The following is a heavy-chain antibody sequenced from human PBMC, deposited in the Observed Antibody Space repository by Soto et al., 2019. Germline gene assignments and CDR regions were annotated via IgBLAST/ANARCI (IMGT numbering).Heavy chain of an antibody. V-gene: IGHV3-33*01. J-gene: IGHJ4*02. D-gene: IGHD4-17*01. CDR3: ARDVVGYDYGDKLWVGCFDY. CDR1: GFTFSSYG. CDR2: IWYDGSNK. Sequence: QVQLVESGGGVVQPGRSLRLSCAASGFTFSSYGMHWVRQAPGKGLEWAAVIWYDGSNKYYADYVKGRFTISRENSKNKLYLQMNSLRAEDTAVYYCARDVVGYDYGDKLWVGCFDYWGQGTMVTFSS.